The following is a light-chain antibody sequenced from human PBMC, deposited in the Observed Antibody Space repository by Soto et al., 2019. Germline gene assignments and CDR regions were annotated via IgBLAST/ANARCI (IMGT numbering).Light chain of an antibody. J-gene: IGKJ2*01. CDR3: QKYNRAPPT. CDR2: AAS. Sequence: DIQMTQSPSSLSASVGDRVTITCRASQGISNYLAWYQQKPGKVPKLLIYAASTLQSGVPSRFSGSGSGTNYTLTIRSLQHEDVATHYCQKYNRAPPTFGQGTKLEIK. CDR1: QGISNY. V-gene: IGKV1-27*01.